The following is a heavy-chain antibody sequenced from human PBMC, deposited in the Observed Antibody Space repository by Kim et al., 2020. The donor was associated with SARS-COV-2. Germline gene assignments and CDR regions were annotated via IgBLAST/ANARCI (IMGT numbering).Heavy chain of an antibody. CDR1: GFSSSSYW. CDR2: ISSDGRIT. J-gene: IGHJ6*02. V-gene: IGHV3-74*01. Sequence: GWSLRLSCAAAGFSSSSYWINWVRQPPGKGLEWVSRISSDGRITHYADSVKGRFTMSRDSAENTVFLQMNSLGAEDTAVYYCARGMFRSGFDVWGQGTTVSVSS. CDR3: ARGMFRSGFDV. D-gene: IGHD3-10*02.